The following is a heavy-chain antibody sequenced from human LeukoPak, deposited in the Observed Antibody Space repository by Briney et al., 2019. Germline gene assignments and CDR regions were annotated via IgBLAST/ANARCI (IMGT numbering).Heavy chain of an antibody. CDR1: GFTFSSYW. V-gene: IGHV3-7*01. J-gene: IGHJ6*03. CDR3: ARENDFWSGYHYYYYYMDV. Sequence: GGSLRLSCAASGFTFSSYWMSWVRQAPGKGLEWVANIKQDGSEKYYVDSVKGRFTISRDNAKNSLYLQMNSLRAEDTAVYYCARENDFWSGYHYYYYYMDVWGKGTTVTVSS. D-gene: IGHD3-3*01. CDR2: IKQDGSEK.